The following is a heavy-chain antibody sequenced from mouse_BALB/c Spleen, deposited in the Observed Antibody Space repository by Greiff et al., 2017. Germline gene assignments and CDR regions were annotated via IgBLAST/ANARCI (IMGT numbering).Heavy chain of an antibody. Sequence: VQLQQSGAELMKPGASVKISCKATGYTFSSYWIERVKQRPGHGLEWIGEILPGSGSTNYNEKFKGKATFTADTSSNTAYMQLSSLTSEDSAVYYCARAITTMDYWGQGTSVTVSS. CDR2: ILPGSGST. CDR3: ARAITTMDY. V-gene: IGHV1-9*01. J-gene: IGHJ4*01. D-gene: IGHD1-1*01. CDR1: GYTFSSYW.